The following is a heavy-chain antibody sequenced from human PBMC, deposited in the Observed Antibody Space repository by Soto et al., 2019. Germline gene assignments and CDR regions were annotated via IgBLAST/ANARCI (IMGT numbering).Heavy chain of an antibody. V-gene: IGHV3-30-3*01. CDR3: ATEQHRSGHAGTFGH. CDR2: ISIDGNNQ. CDR1: GFTFSTSV. J-gene: IGHJ1*01. D-gene: IGHD6-13*01. Sequence: QVQLVESGGGVVQFGRSLRLSCAASGFTFSTSVMHWVRQAPGKGLEWVTGISIDGNNQHYADSVRGRVTISRDNSRNTLYLQLDGLTSEDTDLYFFATEQHRSGHAGTFGHWGQGTLVTVTS.